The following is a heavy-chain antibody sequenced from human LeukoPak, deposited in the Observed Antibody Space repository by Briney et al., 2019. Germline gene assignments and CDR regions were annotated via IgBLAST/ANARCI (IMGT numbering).Heavy chain of an antibody. CDR2: INTDGSSA. J-gene: IGHJ3*02. Sequence: GGSLRLSCAASAFTFSSYAMSWLREAPGKGLVWVSRINTDGSSASYADSVKGRFTISRDTAKNTLYLQMNSLRVEDTAVYYCARGDYAFDIWGQGTMVTVSS. CDR1: AFTFSSYA. CDR3: ARGDYAFDI. V-gene: IGHV3-74*01. D-gene: IGHD2-21*01.